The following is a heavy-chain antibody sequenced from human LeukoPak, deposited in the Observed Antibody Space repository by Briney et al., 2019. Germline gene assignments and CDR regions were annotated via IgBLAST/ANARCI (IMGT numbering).Heavy chain of an antibody. D-gene: IGHD3-3*01. CDR1: GGSISSYY. J-gene: IGHJ5*02. CDR3: ARDRADFWSGYYGAWFDP. CDR2: IYYSGST. V-gene: IGHV4-59*01. Sequence: PSETLSLTCTVSGGSISSYYWSWIRQPPGKGLEWIGYIYYSGSTNYNPSLKSRATISVDTSKNQFSLKLSSVTAADTAVYYCARDRADFWSGYYGAWFDPWGQGTLVTVSS.